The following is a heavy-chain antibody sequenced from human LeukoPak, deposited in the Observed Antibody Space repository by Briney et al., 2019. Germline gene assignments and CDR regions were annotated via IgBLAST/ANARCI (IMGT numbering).Heavy chain of an antibody. Sequence: GGSLRLSCAASGFTVSSNYMSWVRQAPGKGLEWVSIIYSGGSTYYADSVKGRFTISRDNSKNTLYLQMNSLRVEDTAVYYCARVAKYYYGSETYYFFEHWGQGTPVTASS. V-gene: IGHV3-66*01. CDR3: ARVAKYYYGSETYYFFEH. CDR1: GFTVSSNY. D-gene: IGHD3-10*01. J-gene: IGHJ4*02. CDR2: IYSGGST.